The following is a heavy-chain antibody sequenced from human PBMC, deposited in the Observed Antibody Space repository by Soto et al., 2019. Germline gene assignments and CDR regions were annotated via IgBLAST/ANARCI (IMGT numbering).Heavy chain of an antibody. D-gene: IGHD4-17*01. V-gene: IGHV3-33*01. CDR3: ARATVRLRCAFDI. J-gene: IGHJ3*02. CDR2: IWYDGSNK. CDR1: GFTFSSYG. Sequence: GGSLRLSCAASGFTFSSYGMHWVRQAPGKGLEWVAVIWYDGSNKYYADSVKGRFTISRDNSKNTLYLQMNSLRAEDTAVYYCARATVRLRCAFDIWGQGTMVTVSS.